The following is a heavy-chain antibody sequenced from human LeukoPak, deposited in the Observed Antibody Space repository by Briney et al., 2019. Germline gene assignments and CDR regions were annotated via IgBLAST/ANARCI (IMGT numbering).Heavy chain of an antibody. CDR1: GFTFSSYG. CDR3: ANEPSPYAYYFDY. J-gene: IGHJ4*02. V-gene: IGHV3-30*18. Sequence: GRSLRLSCAASGFTFSSYGMHWVRQAPGKGLEWVAVISYDGSNKYYADSVKGRFTISRDNSKNTLYLQMNSLRAEDTAVYYCANEPSPYAYYFDYWGQGTQVTVSS. CDR2: ISYDGSNK. D-gene: IGHD2-8*01.